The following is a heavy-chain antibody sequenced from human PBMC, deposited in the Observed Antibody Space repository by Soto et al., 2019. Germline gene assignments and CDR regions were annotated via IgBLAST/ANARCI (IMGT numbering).Heavy chain of an antibody. J-gene: IGHJ4*02. V-gene: IGHV1-46*01. D-gene: IGHD4-17*01. CDR2: INPSGGST. CDR1: GYTFTSYY. Sequence: VSVKVSCKASGYTFTSYYMHWVRQAPGQGLEWMGIINPSGGSTSYAQKFQGRVTMTRDTSTSTVYMELNSLRAEDTAVYYCARGTQTTVTTRLFDCWGQGTLVTVSS. CDR3: ARGTQTTVTTRLFDC.